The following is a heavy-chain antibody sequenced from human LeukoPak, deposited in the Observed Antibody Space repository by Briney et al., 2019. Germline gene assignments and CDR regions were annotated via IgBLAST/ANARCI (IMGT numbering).Heavy chain of an antibody. CDR1: GYSFTSYW. J-gene: IGHJ4*02. CDR3: ARHGLYYYASSGYPFDY. V-gene: IGHV5-51*01. Sequence: GEALKISCKGSGYSFTSYWIGWGRQMPGKGLEGRGIIYPGDSDTRYSPSFQGQVTISADKSISTAYLQWSSLKASDTAMYYCARHGLYYYASSGYPFDYWGQGTLVTVSS. D-gene: IGHD3-22*01. CDR2: IYPGDSDT.